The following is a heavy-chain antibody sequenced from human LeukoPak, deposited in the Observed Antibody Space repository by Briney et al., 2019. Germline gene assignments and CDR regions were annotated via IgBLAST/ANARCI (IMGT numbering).Heavy chain of an antibody. CDR3: ASYSSSWSYNPYYYYYMDV. CDR2: INHSGST. CDR1: GGSFSGYY. D-gene: IGHD6-13*01. V-gene: IGHV4-34*01. J-gene: IGHJ6*03. Sequence: SETLSLTCAVYGGSFSGYYWSWIRQPPGKGLEWIGEINHSGSTNYNPSLKSRVTISVDTSKNQFSLKLSSVTAADTAVYYCASYSSSWSYNPYYYYYMDVWGKGTTVTVSS.